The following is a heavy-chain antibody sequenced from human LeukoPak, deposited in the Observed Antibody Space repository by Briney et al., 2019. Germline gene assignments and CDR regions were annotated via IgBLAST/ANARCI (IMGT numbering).Heavy chain of an antibody. J-gene: IGHJ4*02. D-gene: IGHD3-9*01. Sequence: GASVKVSCKASGYTFTSYGISWVQQAPGQGLEWMGWISAYNGNTNYAQKLQGRVTMTTDTSTSTAYMELRSLRSDDTAVYYCARAPSNYDILTGYYDYWGQGTLVTVSS. V-gene: IGHV1-18*04. CDR3: ARAPSNYDILTGYYDY. CDR1: GYTFTSYG. CDR2: ISAYNGNT.